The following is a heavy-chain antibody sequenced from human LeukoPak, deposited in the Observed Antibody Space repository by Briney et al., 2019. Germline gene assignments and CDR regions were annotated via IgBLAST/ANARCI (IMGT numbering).Heavy chain of an antibody. D-gene: IGHD6-13*01. CDR3: ARGKGYSSSWSEKDYYGMDV. CDR1: GFTFSSYA. Sequence: PGGSLRLSCAASGFTFSSYAMSWVRQAPGKGLEWVSAISGSGGSTYYADSVKGRFTISRDNSKNTLYLQMNSLRAEDTAVYYCARGKGYSSSWSEKDYYGMDVWGQGTTVTVSS. J-gene: IGHJ6*02. V-gene: IGHV3-23*01. CDR2: ISGSGGST.